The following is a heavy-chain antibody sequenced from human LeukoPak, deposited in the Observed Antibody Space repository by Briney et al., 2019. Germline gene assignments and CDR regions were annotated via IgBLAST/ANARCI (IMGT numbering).Heavy chain of an antibody. J-gene: IGHJ3*02. Sequence: GGSLRLSCAASGFTFSSYGMHWVRQAPGKGLEWVAVISYDGSNKYYADSVKGRFTVSRDNSKNTLYLQMNSLRAEDTAVYYCAKTALGTMVPRIWGQGTMVTVSS. V-gene: IGHV3-30*18. D-gene: IGHD3-10*01. CDR2: ISYDGSNK. CDR1: GFTFSSYG. CDR3: AKTALGTMVPRI.